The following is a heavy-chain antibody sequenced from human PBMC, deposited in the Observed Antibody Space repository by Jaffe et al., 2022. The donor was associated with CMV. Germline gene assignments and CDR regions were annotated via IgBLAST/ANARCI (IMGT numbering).Heavy chain of an antibody. V-gene: IGHV5-51*01. Sequence: EVQLVQSGAEVKKTGESLKISCKGYGYSFSTHWIAWVRQMPGKGLDWMGIIYPGDYDTRYSPSFRGQVTISVDKSVATAYLQWNSLRASDTAIYYCARAPTSVSNPYYVDYWGQGTLVTVSS. D-gene: IGHD4-4*01. CDR2: IYPGDYDT. CDR1: GYSFSTHW. CDR3: ARAPTSVSNPYYVDY. J-gene: IGHJ4*02.